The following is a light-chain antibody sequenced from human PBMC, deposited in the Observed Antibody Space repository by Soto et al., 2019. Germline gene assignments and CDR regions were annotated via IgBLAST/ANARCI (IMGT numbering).Light chain of an antibody. CDR3: QSYDSSQSAVI. CDR1: TSKIGAGYD. J-gene: IGLJ2*01. CDR2: GNS. Sequence: SVLTQPPSVSGAPGQRVTISCTGSTSKIGAGYDVHWYQQLPGTDPKLLIYGNSNRPSGVPDRFSGSRSGTSASLAITGLQAEDEADYYCQSYDSSQSAVIFGGGTKLTVL. V-gene: IGLV1-40*01.